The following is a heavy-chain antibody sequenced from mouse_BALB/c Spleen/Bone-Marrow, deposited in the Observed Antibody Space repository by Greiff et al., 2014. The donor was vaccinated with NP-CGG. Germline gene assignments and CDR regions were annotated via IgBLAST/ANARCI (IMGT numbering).Heavy chain of an antibody. CDR3: ARRASPTGPMDY. V-gene: IGHV5-17*02. D-gene: IGHD1-1*01. CDR2: INSGSSTI. CDR1: GFTFSNFG. Sequence: EVKLVESGGGLVQPGGSRKLSCAASGFTFSNFGMHWVRQAPEKGLEWVAYINSGSSTIYYADTVKGRFTISRDNPKNTLFLQMTSLRSEDTAMYYCARRASPTGPMDYWGQGTSVTVSS. J-gene: IGHJ4*01.